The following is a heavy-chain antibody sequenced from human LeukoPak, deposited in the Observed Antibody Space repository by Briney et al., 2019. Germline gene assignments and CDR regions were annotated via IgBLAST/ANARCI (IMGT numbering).Heavy chain of an antibody. Sequence: SETLSLTCTVSGGSISSYYWSWIRQPAGKGLEWIGRIYTSGSTNYNPSLKSRVTMSVDTSKNQFSLKLSSVTAADTAVYYCARGQQLGYCSSTSCQHAFDIWGQGTMATVSS. CDR1: GGSISSYY. D-gene: IGHD2-2*01. V-gene: IGHV4-4*07. CDR2: IYTSGST. CDR3: ARGQQLGYCSSTSCQHAFDI. J-gene: IGHJ3*02.